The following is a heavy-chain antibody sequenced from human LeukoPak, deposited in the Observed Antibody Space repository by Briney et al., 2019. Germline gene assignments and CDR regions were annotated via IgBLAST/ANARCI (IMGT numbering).Heavy chain of an antibody. V-gene: IGHV5-51*01. Sequence: GEALKISCKGSGYGFTSYWIGWVRQMPGKGREGMGIIYPGDSDTRYSPSFQGQVTISADKSISTAYLQWSSLKASDTAMYYCATGSPGAGDTFDYWGQGTLVTVSS. CDR2: IYPGDSDT. CDR3: ATGSPGAGDTFDY. CDR1: GYGFTSYW. D-gene: IGHD1-26*01. J-gene: IGHJ4*02.